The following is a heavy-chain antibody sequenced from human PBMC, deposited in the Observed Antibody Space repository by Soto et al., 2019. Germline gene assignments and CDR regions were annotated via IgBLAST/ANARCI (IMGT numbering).Heavy chain of an antibody. Sequence: ASVKVSCKASGYTFTSYGISWVRQAPGQGLEWMGWISAYNGNTNYAQKLQGRVTMTTDTSTSTAYMELRSLRSDDTAVYSCARVRDFWSGSYYYGMDVWGQGTTVTVSS. V-gene: IGHV1-18*01. J-gene: IGHJ6*02. CDR2: ISAYNGNT. CDR3: ARVRDFWSGSYYYGMDV. D-gene: IGHD3-3*01. CDR1: GYTFTSYG.